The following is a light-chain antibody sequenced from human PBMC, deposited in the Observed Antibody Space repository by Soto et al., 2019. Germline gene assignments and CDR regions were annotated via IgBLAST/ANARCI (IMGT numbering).Light chain of an antibody. Sequence: ILLTQSPDTLSLSPGDRATLSCRASQRVDSSYVAWYQQRPGQAPRLLIYGASNWATGVPDRFSGSGSGTDFTLTISRLESEDFAVYFCHQYASSPINFGQGTRLAIK. CDR3: HQYASSPIN. CDR2: GAS. CDR1: QRVDSSY. J-gene: IGKJ5*01. V-gene: IGKV3-20*01.